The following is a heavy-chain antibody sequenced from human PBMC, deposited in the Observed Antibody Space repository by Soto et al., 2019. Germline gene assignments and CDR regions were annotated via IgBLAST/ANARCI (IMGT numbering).Heavy chain of an antibody. Sequence: PGESLKISCKGSGYSFTSYWIGWGLQMPWKGLEWMGIIYPGDSDTRYSPSFQGQVTISADKSISTAYLQWSSLKASDTAMYYCATTSSRYGSGASCKIDSWGKRTLVIVSS. J-gene: IGHJ4*02. CDR1: GYSFTSYW. V-gene: IGHV5-51*01. D-gene: IGHD2-15*01. CDR2: IYPGDSDT. CDR3: ATTSSRYGSGASCKIDS.